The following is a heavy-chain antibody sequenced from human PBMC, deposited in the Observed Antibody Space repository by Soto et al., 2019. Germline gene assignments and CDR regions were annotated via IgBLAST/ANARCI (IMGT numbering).Heavy chain of an antibody. J-gene: IGHJ4*02. CDR3: ASRYSSPYFDY. D-gene: IGHD6-13*01. CDR2: INHSGST. V-gene: IGHV4-34*01. Sequence: SETLSLTCAVYGGSVSDTYWNWFRQPPGKGLEWIGGINHSGSTYYNPSLKSRVTISVDTSKNQFSLKLNSVTAADTAVYYCASRYSSPYFDYWGQGTLVTVSS. CDR1: GGSVSDTY.